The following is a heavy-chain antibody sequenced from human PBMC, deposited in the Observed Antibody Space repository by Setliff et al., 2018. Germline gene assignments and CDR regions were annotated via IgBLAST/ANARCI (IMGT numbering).Heavy chain of an antibody. D-gene: IGHD3-22*01. J-gene: IGHJ3*02. Sequence: PSETLSLTCTVSGASISSHIWVWVRQPAGKGLEWIGRIYTSGDTNYNPSLKSRVTMSVDTSKNQFSLKLSSVTAADTAVYYCARDRKDYYDSSGYYYALAFDIWGQGTMVTVSS. CDR1: GASISSHI. CDR3: ARDRKDYYDSSGYYYALAFDI. V-gene: IGHV4-4*07. CDR2: IYTSGDT.